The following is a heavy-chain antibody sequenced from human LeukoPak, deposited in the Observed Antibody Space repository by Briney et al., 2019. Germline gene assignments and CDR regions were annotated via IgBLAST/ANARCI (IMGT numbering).Heavy chain of an antibody. CDR1: GYSISSAYS. V-gene: IGHV4-38-2*01. J-gene: IGHJ4*02. CDR2: IYHSGCT. D-gene: IGHD6-13*01. CDR3: ARGRGGPLAAAGTEVRYYFDS. Sequence: SETLSLTCAVSGYSISSAYSWGWIRQPPGKGLEWIATIYHSGCTYYNPSLQSRVTISVDTSENQFSLNLNSVTAADTAVYYCARGRGGPLAAAGTEVRYYFDSWGQGTLVTVSS.